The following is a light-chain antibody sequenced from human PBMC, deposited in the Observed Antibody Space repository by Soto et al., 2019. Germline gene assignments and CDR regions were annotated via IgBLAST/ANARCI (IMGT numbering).Light chain of an antibody. J-gene: IGKJ1*01. Sequence: ELVLTQSPATLSSFAGDSVTLXXRASQYINTRLAWYQHRPGQAPXLLTYQTSIRAAGIPARFSASGTGTDFTLTISDVQPEDFAVYYCHQRQSWPRTFGQGTKVE. CDR2: QTS. CDR1: QYINTR. V-gene: IGKV3-11*01. CDR3: HQRQSWPRT.